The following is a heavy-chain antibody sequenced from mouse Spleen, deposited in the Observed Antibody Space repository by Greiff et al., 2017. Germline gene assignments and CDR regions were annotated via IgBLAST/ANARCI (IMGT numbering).Heavy chain of an antibody. D-gene: IGHD2-1*01. CDR2: IYPGDGDT. J-gene: IGHJ4*01. V-gene: IGHV1-80*01. CDR1: GYAFSSYW. CDR3: ARQGNSPYGMGY. Sequence: VKVVESGAELVKPGASVKISCKASGYAFSSYWMNWVKQRPGKGLEWIGQIYPGDGDTNYNGKFKGKATLTVDTSSSTAYMQLRSLTSEDSAVYYCARQGNSPYGMGYWGQGTSVTVSS.